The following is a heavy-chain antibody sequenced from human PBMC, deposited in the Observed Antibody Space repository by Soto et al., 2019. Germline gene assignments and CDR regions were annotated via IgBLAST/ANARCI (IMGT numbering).Heavy chain of an antibody. J-gene: IGHJ6*02. CDR1: GGSMSPYY. CDR3: ARDGGVASVYGMDV. D-gene: IGHD5-12*01. CDR2: VYYSGYT. V-gene: IGHV4-59*01. Sequence: PSETLSLTCTVSGGSMSPYYWSWIRQAPGVGLEWIAYVYYSGYTHYNPSLKSRVTISVDTSKNQLSLKLTSVTAADTAVYYCARDGGVASVYGMDVWGQGTTVTVSS.